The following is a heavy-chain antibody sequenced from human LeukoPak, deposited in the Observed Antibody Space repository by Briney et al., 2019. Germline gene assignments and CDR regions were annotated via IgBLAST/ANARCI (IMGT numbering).Heavy chain of an antibody. J-gene: IGHJ4*02. CDR2: VYYSGST. V-gene: IGHV4-59*01. CDR3: ARSKFHLLY. Sequence: TSETLSLTCTVSGGSISNYYWTWIRQPPGKGLEWIGYVYYSGSTNYNPSLKSRVTISVDTSKNQFSLKLSSVTAADTAVYYCARSKFHLLYWGQGTLVTVSS. CDR1: GGSISNYY.